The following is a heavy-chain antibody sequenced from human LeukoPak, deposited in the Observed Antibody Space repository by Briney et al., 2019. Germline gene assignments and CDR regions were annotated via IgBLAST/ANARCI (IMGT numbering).Heavy chain of an antibody. CDR1: GYTFTGYY. D-gene: IGHD6-6*01. CDR3: ARYSSSCHCFDY. V-gene: IGHV1-2*02. J-gene: IGHJ4*02. Sequence: GASVKVSCKASGYTFTGYYMHWVRQAPGQGLEWMGWINPNSGGTNYAQKFQSRVTMTRDTSISTAYMELSRLRSDDTAVYYCARYSSSCHCFDYWGQGTLVTVSS. CDR2: INPNSGGT.